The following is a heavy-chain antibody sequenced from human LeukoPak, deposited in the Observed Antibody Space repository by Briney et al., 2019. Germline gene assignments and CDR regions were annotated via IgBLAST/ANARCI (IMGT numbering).Heavy chain of an antibody. V-gene: IGHV1-69*06. CDR1: GGTFSSYA. CDR3: ARVRDGYNHPHDY. J-gene: IGHJ4*02. D-gene: IGHD5-24*01. CDR2: IIPIFGTA. Sequence: SVKVSCKASGGTFSSYAISWVRQAPGQGLEWMGRIIPIFGTANYAQKFQGRVTITADKSTSTAYMELSSLRSADTAVYYCARVRDGYNHPHDYWGQGTLVTVSS.